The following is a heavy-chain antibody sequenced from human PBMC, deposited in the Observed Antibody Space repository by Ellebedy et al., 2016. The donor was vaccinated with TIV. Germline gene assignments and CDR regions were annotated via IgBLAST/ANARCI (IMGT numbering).Heavy chain of an antibody. CDR2: IYYSGSS. CDR1: GGSISSCY. D-gene: IGHD6-19*01. Sequence: SETLSLTCTVSGGSISSCYWSWIRQPPGKGLEWIGSIYYSGSSSYNPSLKSRVIISVDTSKNQFSLKLSSVTAADTAVYYCARHALSHPLGQWLVRSSNYYYYYMDVWGKGTTVTVSS. V-gene: IGHV4-59*08. J-gene: IGHJ6*03. CDR3: ARHALSHPLGQWLVRSSNYYYYYMDV.